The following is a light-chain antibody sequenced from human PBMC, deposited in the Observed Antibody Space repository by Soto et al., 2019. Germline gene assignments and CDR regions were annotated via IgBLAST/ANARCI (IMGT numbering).Light chain of an antibody. J-gene: IGKJ2*01. CDR2: GAS. Sequence: EIVMTQSPDTLYVSPGEGATLSCRASQSVRTKLAWYQQKAGQAPRLLIYGASTRATGIPDRFSGSGSGTEFTLTISSLQSEDFAVYYCQQRSNWPPTFGQGTKLEIK. CDR1: QSVRTK. CDR3: QQRSNWPPT. V-gene: IGKV3-15*01.